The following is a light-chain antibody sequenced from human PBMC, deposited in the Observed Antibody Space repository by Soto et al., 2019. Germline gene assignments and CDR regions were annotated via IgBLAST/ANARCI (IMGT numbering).Light chain of an antibody. V-gene: IGLV1-40*01. J-gene: IGLJ2*01. CDR1: SSNIGAGYD. CDR2: SNY. Sequence: QSVLTQPPSVSGAPGQRVTISCTGSSSNIGAGYDVHWYQQFPGTAPKVLIYSNYQRPSGVPDRFSGSKSGTSASLAISGLQSEDEADYYCASLDDRLSALLFGGGTQVTVL. CDR3: ASLDDRLSALL.